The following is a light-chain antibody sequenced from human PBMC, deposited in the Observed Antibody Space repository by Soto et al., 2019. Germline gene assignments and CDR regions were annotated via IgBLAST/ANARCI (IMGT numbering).Light chain of an antibody. CDR3: QQYDSYSWT. Sequence: DIQMTQSPSTLSASVGERVTITCRASQSVSNWLAWYQHKLGKAPKLLIYDVSSLERGVPSRFSGSGSGTEFILTISSLQPDDFATYYCQQYDSYSWTFGQGTKVEVK. CDR2: DVS. J-gene: IGKJ1*01. V-gene: IGKV1-5*01. CDR1: QSVSNW.